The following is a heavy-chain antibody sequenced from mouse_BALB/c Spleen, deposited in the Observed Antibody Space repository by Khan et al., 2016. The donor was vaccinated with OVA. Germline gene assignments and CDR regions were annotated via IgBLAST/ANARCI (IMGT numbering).Heavy chain of an antibody. D-gene: IGHD3-3*01. CDR2: KVYDGSN. CDR1: GYSITSGYY. V-gene: IGHV3-6*02. Sequence: EVKLLESGPGLVKPSQSLSLTCSVTGYSITSGYYWNWIRQFPGNKLEWMGYKVYDGSNNYNPSLKNRISITRDTSKNQFFLQLNSVTTEDTATYVCVRGGLWFAHWGHGTLVTVSA. J-gene: IGHJ3*01. CDR3: VRGGLWFAH.